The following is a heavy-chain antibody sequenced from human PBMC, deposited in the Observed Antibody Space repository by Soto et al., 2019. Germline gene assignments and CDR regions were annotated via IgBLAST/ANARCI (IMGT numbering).Heavy chain of an antibody. V-gene: IGHV1-69*12. J-gene: IGHJ3*02. CDR1: GGTFNSYA. CDR2: IIPIFGTA. D-gene: IGHD2-8*01. Sequence: QVQLVQSGAEVKKPGSSVKVSCKASGGTFNSYAISWVRQAPGQGLEWMGGIIPIFGTANYAQKFQGRVTITADESTSTAYMELSSLRSEDTAVYYCAREGGYCTNGVCPGDAFDIWGQGTMVTVSS. CDR3: AREGGYCTNGVCPGDAFDI.